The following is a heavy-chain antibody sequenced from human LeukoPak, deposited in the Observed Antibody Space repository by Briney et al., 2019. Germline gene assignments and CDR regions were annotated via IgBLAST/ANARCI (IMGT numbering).Heavy chain of an antibody. J-gene: IGHJ5*02. CDR1: GYSFTSYW. CDR3: ARQNYYYDSSGPPVGWFDP. V-gene: IGHV5-51*01. D-gene: IGHD3-22*01. CDR2: IYPGDSDT. Sequence: GESLKISCKGSGYSFTSYWIGWVRQMPGKGLEWKGIIYPGDSDTRYSPSFQGQVTISADKSISTAYLQWSSLKASDTAMYYCARQNYYYDSSGPPVGWFDPWGQGTLVTVSS.